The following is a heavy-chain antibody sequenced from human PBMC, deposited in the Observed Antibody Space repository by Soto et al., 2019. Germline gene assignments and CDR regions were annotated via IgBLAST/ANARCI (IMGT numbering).Heavy chain of an antibody. V-gene: IGHV1-3*01. J-gene: IGHJ4*02. CDR2: INAGNGNT. CDR1: GYTFTSYA. Sequence: ASVKVSCKASGYTFTSYAMHWVRQAPGQRLEWMGWINAGNGNTKYSQKFQGRVTITRDTSASTAYMELSSLRSEDTAVYYCARAGYCSSTSCYPPRTTKNDYWGQGNLVTVS. CDR3: ARAGYCSSTSCYPPRTTKNDY. D-gene: IGHD2-2*01.